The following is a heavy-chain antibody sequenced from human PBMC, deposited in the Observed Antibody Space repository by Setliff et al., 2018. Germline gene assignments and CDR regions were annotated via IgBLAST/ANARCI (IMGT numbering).Heavy chain of an antibody. Sequence: SETLSLTCAVYGGSFSGYYWSWIRQPPGKGLEWIGEINHSGSTNYNTSLKSRVTISVDTSKNQFSLKLRSVTAADTAVYYCARVRRGGYYDSGSSPFDYWGQGTLVTVSS. D-gene: IGHD3-10*01. CDR3: ARVRRGGYYDSGSSPFDY. V-gene: IGHV4-34*01. CDR2: INHSGST. CDR1: GGSFSGYY. J-gene: IGHJ4*02.